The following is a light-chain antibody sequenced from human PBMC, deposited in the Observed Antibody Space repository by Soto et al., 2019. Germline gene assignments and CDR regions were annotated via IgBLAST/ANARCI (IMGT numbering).Light chain of an antibody. Sequence: QSVLMRPPSVSGAPGQRVTISCTGSSSNIGAGYDVHWYQQLPGTAPKVLIYDNNSRPSGVPGRFSGSKSGTSASLAITGLQAEDEADYYCHSYDVSLSGPVFGGGTKLTVL. J-gene: IGLJ2*01. CDR2: DNN. CDR1: SSNIGAGYD. V-gene: IGLV1-40*01. CDR3: HSYDVSLSGPV.